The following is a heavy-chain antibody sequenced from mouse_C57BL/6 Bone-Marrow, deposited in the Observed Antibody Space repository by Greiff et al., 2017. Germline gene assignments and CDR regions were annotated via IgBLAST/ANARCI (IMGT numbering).Heavy chain of an antibody. CDR1: GFTFSSYG. V-gene: IGHV5-6*02. Sequence: EVKLVESGGDLVKPGGSLKLSCAASGFTFSSYGMSWVRQTPDKRLEWVATISSGGSYTYYPDSVKGRFTISRDNAKNTLYLQMSSLKSEDTAMYYCARRDSNYVGVFAYWGQGTLVTVSA. CDR2: ISSGGSYT. D-gene: IGHD2-5*01. J-gene: IGHJ3*01. CDR3: ARRDSNYVGVFAY.